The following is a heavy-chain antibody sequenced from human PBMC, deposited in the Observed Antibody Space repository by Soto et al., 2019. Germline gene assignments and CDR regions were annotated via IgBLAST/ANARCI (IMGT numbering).Heavy chain of an antibody. V-gene: IGHV4-34*01. D-gene: IGHD2-2*01. Sequence: PSETLSLTCAVYGGSFSGYYWSWIRQPLGKGLEWIGEINHSGSTNYNPSLKSRVTISVDTSKNQFSLKLSSVTAADTAVYYCARGQVVVVPAAIRAGVFNWFDPWGQGTLVTVSS. CDR2: INHSGST. J-gene: IGHJ5*02. CDR1: GGSFSGYY. CDR3: ARGQVVVVPAAIRAGVFNWFDP.